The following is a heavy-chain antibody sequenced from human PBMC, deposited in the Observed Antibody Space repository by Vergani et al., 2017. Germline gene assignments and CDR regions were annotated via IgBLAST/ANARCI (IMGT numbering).Heavy chain of an antibody. CDR1: GGFMRGYY. Sequence: QVRLQESGPGLVKPSETLSLTCSVSGGFMRGYYWSWIRQPPGKELEWIGYMYHSGSTNYNPSLETRVTISGDTSKNQFSLKLNSVTAADTAVYYCGRVADFYGLGSRLLDLWGQGILVTVSS. J-gene: IGHJ5*02. CDR3: GRVADFYGLGSRLLDL. CDR2: MYHSGST. V-gene: IGHV4-59*01. D-gene: IGHD3-10*01.